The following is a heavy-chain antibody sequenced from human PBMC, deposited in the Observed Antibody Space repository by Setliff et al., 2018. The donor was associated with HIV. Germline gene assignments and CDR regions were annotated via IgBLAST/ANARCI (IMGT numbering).Heavy chain of an antibody. CDR2: INYDESSE. Sequence: LRLSCAASGFTLSVHGMHWVRQAPGKGLEWVAFINYDESSEYYADSVKGRVSISRDNSKNTVDLHMNSLRTEDTAVYYCAKDGDYRNGDYDAFDIWGLGTMVTVSS. V-gene: IGHV3-30*02. CDR3: AKDGDYRNGDYDAFDI. CDR1: GFTLSVHG. D-gene: IGHD4-4*01. J-gene: IGHJ3*02.